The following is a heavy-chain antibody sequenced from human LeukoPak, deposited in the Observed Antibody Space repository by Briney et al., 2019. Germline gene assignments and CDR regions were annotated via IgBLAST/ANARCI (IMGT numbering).Heavy chain of an antibody. Sequence: GGSLRLSCAASGFTFDDYTMHWVRQAPGKGLEWVSLISWDGGSTYYADSVKGRFTISRDNSKNSLYLQMNSLRAEDTAVYYCASFQADYYDSSGYLTFDPWGQGTLVTVSS. CDR3: ASFQADYYDSSGYLTFDP. D-gene: IGHD3-22*01. J-gene: IGHJ5*02. CDR1: GFTFDDYT. V-gene: IGHV3-43*01. CDR2: ISWDGGST.